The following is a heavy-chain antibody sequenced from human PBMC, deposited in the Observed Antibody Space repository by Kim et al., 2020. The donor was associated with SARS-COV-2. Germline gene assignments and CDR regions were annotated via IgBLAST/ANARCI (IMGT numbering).Heavy chain of an antibody. CDR3: AKEGGH. Sequence: NRGGGGTNSAQKFQGRVTMTGDTSTNTVYMELSSLRSDDTAVYYCAKEGGHWGQGTLVTVSS. D-gene: IGHD3-16*01. J-gene: IGHJ4*02. V-gene: IGHV1-46*01. CDR2: NRGGGGT.